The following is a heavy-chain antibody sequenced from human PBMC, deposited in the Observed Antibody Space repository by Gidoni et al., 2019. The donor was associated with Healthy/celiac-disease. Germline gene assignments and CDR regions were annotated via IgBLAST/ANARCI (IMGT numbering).Heavy chain of an antibody. CDR1: GFTFSSYC. J-gene: IGHJ4*02. Sequence: QVQLVESGGGVVQPGRSLRLSCVSSGFTFSSYCMHWVRQAPGKGLEWLAVIWYDGSNKYYADSVKGRFTISRDNSKNTLYLKMNSRRAEDTAVYYCARVYYGSGSLDYWGQGTLVTVSS. D-gene: IGHD3-10*01. V-gene: IGHV3-33*01. CDR3: ARVYYGSGSLDY. CDR2: IWYDGSNK.